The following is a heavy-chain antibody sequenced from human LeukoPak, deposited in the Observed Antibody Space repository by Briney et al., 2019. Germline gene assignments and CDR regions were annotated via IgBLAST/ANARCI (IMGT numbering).Heavy chain of an antibody. CDR1: GGSISSGSYF. V-gene: IGHV4-61*02. J-gene: IGHJ4*02. CDR2: IYTSGGT. CDR3: AREVDTAMVSETYYFDY. D-gene: IGHD5-18*01. Sequence: SETLSLTCTVSGGSISSGSYFWNWIRQPAGKALEWIGRIYTSGGTDYNPSLKSRVTISVDTSKNQFSLRLSSVTAADTAFYYCAREVDTAMVSETYYFDYWGQGTLVTVSS.